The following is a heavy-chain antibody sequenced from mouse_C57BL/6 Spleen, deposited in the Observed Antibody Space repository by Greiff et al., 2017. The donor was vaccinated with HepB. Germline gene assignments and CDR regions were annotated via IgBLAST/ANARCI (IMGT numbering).Heavy chain of an antibody. D-gene: IGHD4-1*01. CDR1: GYPFTSYL. J-gene: IGHJ2*01. CDR2: LTPSNGGT. V-gene: IGHV1-53*01. Sequence: PLPPSGPALVPPGASVKLSCPASGYPFTSYLMHWVQPRPGQGLEWIGNLTPSNGGTNYNEKFKSKATLTVDKSSSTAYMQLSSLTSEDSAVYYCANTGRNFDYWGQGTTLTVSS. CDR3: ANTGRNFDY.